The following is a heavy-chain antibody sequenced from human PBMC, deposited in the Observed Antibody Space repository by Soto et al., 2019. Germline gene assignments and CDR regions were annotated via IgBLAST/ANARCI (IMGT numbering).Heavy chain of an antibody. CDR2: IYWNDDK. V-gene: IGHV2-5*01. D-gene: IGHD6-13*01. CDR3: AHINCSSPIDY. J-gene: IGHJ4*02. Sequence: SGPTLVNPTQTLPLTCTFSGFSLSTFGVGVGWIRQPPGKALEWLALIYWNDDKRYSPSLKSRLSITNDTPRNQVVLTMTNMDPVDTATYFCAHINCSSPIDYWGQGTLVTVSS. CDR1: GFSLSTFGVG.